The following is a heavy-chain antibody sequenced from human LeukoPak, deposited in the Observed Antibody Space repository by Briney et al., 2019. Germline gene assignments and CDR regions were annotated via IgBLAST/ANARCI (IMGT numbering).Heavy chain of an antibody. J-gene: IGHJ3*02. CDR3: ASYYYGSGSHDACDI. Sequence: GGSLRLSCAASGFTFSSYSMNWVRQAPGKGLEWVSSISSSSSYIYYADSVKGRFTISRDNAKNSLYLQMNSLRAEDTAVYYCASYYYGSGSHDACDIWGQGTMVTVSS. V-gene: IGHV3-21*01. CDR1: GFTFSSYS. CDR2: ISSSSSYI. D-gene: IGHD3-10*01.